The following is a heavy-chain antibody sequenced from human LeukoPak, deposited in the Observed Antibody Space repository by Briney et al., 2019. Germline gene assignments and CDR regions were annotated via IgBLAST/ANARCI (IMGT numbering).Heavy chain of an antibody. D-gene: IGHD6-19*01. CDR1: GFTFSRYG. J-gene: IGHJ4*02. Sequence: GGSLRLSCAASGFTFSRYGMHWVRQAPGKGLEWVAVISYDGSNKYYADSVKGRFTISRDNSKNTLYLQMNSLRAEDTALCYCAKDIDSSDTILDYWGERPLVTVSS. CDR3: AKDIDSSDTILDY. CDR2: ISYDGSNK. V-gene: IGHV3-30*18.